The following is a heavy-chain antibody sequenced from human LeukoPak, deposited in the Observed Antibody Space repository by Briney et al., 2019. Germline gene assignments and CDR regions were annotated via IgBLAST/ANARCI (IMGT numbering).Heavy chain of an antibody. CDR3: ARDGGDGSLDV. Sequence: PGGSLRLSCAASEFTFSSYCMNWVRQAPGKGLEWVSYISSSSSTIYYADSVKGRFTISRDNAKNSLYLQMNSLRAEDTAVYYCARDGGDGSLDVWGKGTTVTVSS. CDR1: EFTFSSYC. V-gene: IGHV3-48*01. D-gene: IGHD2-21*01. CDR2: ISSSSSTI. J-gene: IGHJ6*04.